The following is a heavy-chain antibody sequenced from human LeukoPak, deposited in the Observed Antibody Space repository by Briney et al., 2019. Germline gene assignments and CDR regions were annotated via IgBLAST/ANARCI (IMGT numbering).Heavy chain of an antibody. V-gene: IGHV4-61*01. CDR1: GGSISSSSYY. D-gene: IGHD7-27*01. Sequence: SETLSLTCTVSGGSISSSSYYWSWIRQPPGKGLEWIGYIYYSGSTNYNPSLKSRVTISVDTSKNQFSLKLSSVTAADTAVYYCARVLNWGSPRGPNRGMDVWGQGATVTVSS. CDR2: IYYSGST. CDR3: ARVLNWGSPRGPNRGMDV. J-gene: IGHJ6*02.